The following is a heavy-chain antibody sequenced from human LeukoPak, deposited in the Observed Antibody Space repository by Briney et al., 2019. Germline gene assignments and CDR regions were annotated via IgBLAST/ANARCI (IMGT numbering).Heavy chain of an antibody. Sequence: PSETLSLTCAVYGGSFSGYYRSWIRQPPGKGLEWIGEINHSGSTNYNPSLKSRVTISVDTSKNQFSLKLSSVTAADTAVYYCARSLIHDRRRVRGTLIGPRYFDYWGQGTLVTVSS. J-gene: IGHJ4*02. CDR2: INHSGST. V-gene: IGHV4-34*01. CDR3: ARSLIHDRRRVRGTLIGPRYFDY. D-gene: IGHD2/OR15-2a*01. CDR1: GGSFSGYY.